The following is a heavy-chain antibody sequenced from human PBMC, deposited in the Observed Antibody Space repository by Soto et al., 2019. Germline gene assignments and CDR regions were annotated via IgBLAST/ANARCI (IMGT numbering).Heavy chain of an antibody. J-gene: IGHJ6*03. CDR2: IKQDGSEN. CDR1: GFTFSSYW. D-gene: IGHD2-2*01. Sequence: EVQLVESGGGLVQPGGSLRLPCAASGFTFSSYWMSWVRQAPGKVLEWVANIKQDGSENYYVDSVNGRFTISRDNANNSLYLKMNSLRAEDTAVYYCARGQHRSCPNARPDSCAYYCYMDVWGKGTTVTVSS. V-gene: IGHV3-7*01. CDR3: ARGQHRSCPNARPDSCAYYCYMDV.